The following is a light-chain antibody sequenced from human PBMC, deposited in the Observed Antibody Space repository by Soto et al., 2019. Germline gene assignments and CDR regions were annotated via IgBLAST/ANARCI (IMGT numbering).Light chain of an antibody. J-gene: IGKJ1*01. CDR2: KIS. V-gene: IGKV2-30*01. Sequence: DVVLTQSPLSLPFTPGEPTSISXRSSQSLINRDGTKCLDFYLQKLGLSPXGVIYKISNLEYVGPDRFSASGSGTDFTRSISRGEAEDLGVYYGMQGTLWPWTFGQGTKVDIK. CDR1: QSLINRDGTKC. CDR3: MQGTLWPWT.